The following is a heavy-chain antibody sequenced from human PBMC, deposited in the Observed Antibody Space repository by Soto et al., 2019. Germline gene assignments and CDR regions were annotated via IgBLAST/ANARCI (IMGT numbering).Heavy chain of an antibody. CDR3: ARTVVAITKGDWFDP. Sequence: QVQLQESGPGLVKPSQTLSLTCTVSGGSISSGGYYWCWIRQHPGKGLEWIGYIYYSGSTYYNPSLKSRVTISGDTSKNQVSRKMSSVTAADTAVYYCARTVVAITKGDWFDPWGQGTLVTVSS. V-gene: IGHV4-31*03. CDR1: GGSISSGGYY. J-gene: IGHJ5*02. D-gene: IGHD2-15*01. CDR2: IYYSGST.